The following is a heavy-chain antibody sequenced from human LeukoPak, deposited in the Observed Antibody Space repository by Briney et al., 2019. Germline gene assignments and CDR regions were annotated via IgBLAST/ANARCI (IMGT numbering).Heavy chain of an antibody. CDR2: INHSGST. Sequence: SETLSLTCAVYGGSFSGYYWSWIRRPPGKGLEWIGEINHSGSTNYNPSLKSRVTISVDTSKNQFSLKLSSVTAADTAVYYCARVTMVRGVKYYFDYWGQGTLVTVSS. J-gene: IGHJ4*02. CDR3: ARVTMVRGVKYYFDY. CDR1: GGSFSGYY. V-gene: IGHV4-34*01. D-gene: IGHD3-10*01.